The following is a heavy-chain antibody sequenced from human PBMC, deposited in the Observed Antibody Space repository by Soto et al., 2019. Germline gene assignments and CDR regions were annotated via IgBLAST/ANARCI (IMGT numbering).Heavy chain of an antibody. V-gene: IGHV4-59*01. CDR1: GVSIRSYF. CDR3: AGSNNRGVSFDY. D-gene: IGHD3-10*01. J-gene: IGHJ4*02. CDR2: TYYTADS. Sequence: PSETLSLTCTVSGVSIRSYFWSWVRQPPGRGLEWIGYTYYTADSKYNPSLESRATISADPSKKQFSLRLSSVTAADTALYFCAGSNNRGVSFDYWGQGALVTVSS.